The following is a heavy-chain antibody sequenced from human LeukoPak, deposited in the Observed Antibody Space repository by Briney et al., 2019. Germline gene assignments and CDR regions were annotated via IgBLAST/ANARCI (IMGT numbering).Heavy chain of an antibody. Sequence: GGSLRLSCAASGFTFSSYAMTWVRQAPGKGLEWVSSISGSGGGTYYSDSVKGRFTISRDNSKNTLYLEMNSLRAEDTAVYYCATVWNFGYWGQGTLVTVSS. J-gene: IGHJ4*02. CDR3: ATVWNFGY. CDR1: GFTFSSYA. D-gene: IGHD1-1*01. V-gene: IGHV3-23*01. CDR2: ISGSGGGT.